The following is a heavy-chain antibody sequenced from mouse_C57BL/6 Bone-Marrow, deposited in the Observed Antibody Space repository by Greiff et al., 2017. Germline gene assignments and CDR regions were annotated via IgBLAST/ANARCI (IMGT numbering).Heavy chain of an antibody. D-gene: IGHD2-3*01. CDR3: ARSDGYYGY. Sequence: VQLMESGAELVRPGASVKLSCKASGYTFTSYGISWVKQRTGQGLEWIGEIYPRSGNTYYNEKFKGKATLTADTSSSTAYMQLRSLTSEDSAVYFCARSDGYYGYWGQGTTLTVSS. CDR2: IYPRSGNT. CDR1: GYTFTSYG. V-gene: IGHV1-81*01. J-gene: IGHJ2*01.